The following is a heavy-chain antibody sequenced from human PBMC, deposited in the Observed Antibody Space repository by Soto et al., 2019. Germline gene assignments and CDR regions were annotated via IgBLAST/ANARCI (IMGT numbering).Heavy chain of an antibody. D-gene: IGHD6-13*01. CDR3: ARGAAPGDY. CDR2: IFYSGST. J-gene: IGHJ4*02. CDR1: GDSISTYY. Sequence: SETLSLTCTVSGDSISTYYWSWIRQPPGKGLEWIGCIFYSGSTNYNPSLKSRVTISVDMSKNQFSLRLSSVTTADTAVYYCARGAAPGDYWGQGTLVTVAS. V-gene: IGHV4-59*01.